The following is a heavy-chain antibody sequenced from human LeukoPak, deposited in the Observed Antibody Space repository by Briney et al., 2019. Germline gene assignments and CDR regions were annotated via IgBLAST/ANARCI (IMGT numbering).Heavy chain of an antibody. J-gene: IGHJ4*02. D-gene: IGHD3-22*01. CDR3: ASDSSGYSSLNY. CDR2: INPKSGGT. CDR1: GYTFTGYD. Sequence: ASVKVSCKASGYTFTGYDMHWVRQAPGQGLEWMGRINPKSGGTNYAQKFQGRVTMTRDTSISTAYMELSRLRSDDTAVYYCASDSSGYSSLNYWGQGTLVTVSS. V-gene: IGHV1-2*06.